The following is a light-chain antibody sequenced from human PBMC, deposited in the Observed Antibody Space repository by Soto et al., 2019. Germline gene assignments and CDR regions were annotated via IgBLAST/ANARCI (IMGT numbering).Light chain of an antibody. J-gene: IGKJ5*01. CDR3: HQYGSSAPIT. CDR1: QSVSIN. V-gene: IGKV3-20*01. Sequence: EIGMTKSPASRLLYQVERATLSCIASQSVSINLAWYQQNSGQAARLLIYGASIRATGIPDRFSGSGSETDFTLNNSRLEPEDFALYYRHQYGSSAPITFGQGTGLEIK. CDR2: GAS.